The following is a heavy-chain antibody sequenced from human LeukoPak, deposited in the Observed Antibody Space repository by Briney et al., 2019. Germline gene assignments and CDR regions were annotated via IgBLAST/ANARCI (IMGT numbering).Heavy chain of an antibody. CDR3: ARDPGYSSPRGDY. Sequence: ASVKVSCKASGYTFTDYFMHWVRQAPGQGLEWMGWINPNSGGTHYAQKFRGRVTMTRDTSISTAYMELSRLRSDDTAVYYCARDPGYSSPRGDYWGQGTLVTVSS. CDR1: GYTFTDYF. J-gene: IGHJ4*02. CDR2: INPNSGGT. D-gene: IGHD5-18*01. V-gene: IGHV1-2*02.